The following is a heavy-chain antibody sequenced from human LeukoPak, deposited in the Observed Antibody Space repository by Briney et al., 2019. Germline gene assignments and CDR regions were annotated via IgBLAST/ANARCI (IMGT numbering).Heavy chain of an antibody. D-gene: IGHD3-16*01. V-gene: IGHV3-74*01. CDR1: GFTFSGFW. Sequence: GGSLRLSCAASGFTFSGFWMQWVPQAPGKGLVWVSRISSDGRTTDYADSVKGRFTISRDNRKNTLYLQMNSLRVEDIGVYYCVRDLGGFWGQGTLVTVSS. CDR2: ISSDGRTT. CDR3: VRDLGGF. J-gene: IGHJ4*02.